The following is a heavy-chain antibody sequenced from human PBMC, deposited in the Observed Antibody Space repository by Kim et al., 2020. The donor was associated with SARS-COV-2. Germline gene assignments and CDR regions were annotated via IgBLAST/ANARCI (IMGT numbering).Heavy chain of an antibody. Sequence: GGSLRLSCAASGFTFNNQWMHWVRQPPGTGLVWVSRINGDGTSTNYADSVKGRFTISRDNAKNTLYLQMNSLRVEDMAVYYCVRGAVGGGVPGYWGQGTLVTVSS. D-gene: IGHD3-10*01. V-gene: IGHV3-74*01. J-gene: IGHJ4*02. CDR2: INGDGTST. CDR1: GFTFNNQW. CDR3: VRGAVGGGVPGY.